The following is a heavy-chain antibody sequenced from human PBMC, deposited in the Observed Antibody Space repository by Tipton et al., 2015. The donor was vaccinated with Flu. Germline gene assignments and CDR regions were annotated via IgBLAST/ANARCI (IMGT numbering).Heavy chain of an antibody. CDR1: GGSISSSSYY. CDR2: IYYSGST. D-gene: IGHD3-10*01. Sequence: LRLSCTVSGGSISSSSYYWGWIRQPPGKGLEWIGSIYYSGSTYYNPSLKSRVTISVDTSKNQFSLKLSSVTAADTAVYYCATARGAFDIWGQGTMVTVSS. J-gene: IGHJ3*02. V-gene: IGHV4-39*01. CDR3: ATARGAFDI.